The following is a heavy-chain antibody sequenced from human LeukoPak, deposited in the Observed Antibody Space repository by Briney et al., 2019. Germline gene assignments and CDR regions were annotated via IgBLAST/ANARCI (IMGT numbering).Heavy chain of an antibody. CDR1: GFTFSSYA. CDR3: AKSQNYYDRSGYYWESTYYFDY. J-gene: IGHJ4*02. Sequence: GGSLRLSCAASGFTFSSYAMSWVRQAPGNGLEWVSAISGSGGSTYYADSVKGRFTISRDNSKNTLYLQMNSLRAEDTAVYYCAKSQNYYDRSGYYWESTYYFDYWGQGTLVTVSS. V-gene: IGHV3-23*01. D-gene: IGHD3-22*01. CDR2: ISGSGGST.